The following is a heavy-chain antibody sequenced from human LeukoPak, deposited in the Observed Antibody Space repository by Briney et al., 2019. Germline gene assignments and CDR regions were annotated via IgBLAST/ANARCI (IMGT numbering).Heavy chain of an antibody. CDR2: IYASGST. V-gene: IGHV4-4*07. CDR1: GGSISGYY. J-gene: IGHJ5*02. Sequence: SETLSLTCTVSGGSISGYYWSWIRQPAGKGLEWIGRIYASGSTDYNPSLKSRVTISVDTSKNQFSLKLSSVTAADTAVYYCARDLGIAVAGPLFDPWGQGTLVTVSS. CDR3: ARDLGIAVAGPLFDP. D-gene: IGHD6-19*01.